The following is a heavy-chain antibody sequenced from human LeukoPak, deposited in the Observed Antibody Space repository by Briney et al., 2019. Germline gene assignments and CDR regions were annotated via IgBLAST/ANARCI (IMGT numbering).Heavy chain of an antibody. D-gene: IGHD2-2*01. V-gene: IGHV1-24*01. Sequence: ASVKVSCKVSGYTLTELSMHWVRRAPGKGLEWMGGFDPEDGETIYAQKFQGRVTMTEDTSTDTAYMELSSLRSEDTAVYYCATTTVGVPAATDFDYWGQGTLVTVSS. J-gene: IGHJ4*02. CDR1: GYTLTELS. CDR2: FDPEDGET. CDR3: ATTTVGVPAATDFDY.